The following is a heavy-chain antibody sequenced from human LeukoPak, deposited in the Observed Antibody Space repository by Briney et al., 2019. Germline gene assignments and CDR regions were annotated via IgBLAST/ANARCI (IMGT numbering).Heavy chain of an antibody. CDR1: GGTFSSYA. Sequence: SVKVSCTASGGTFSSYAISWVRPAPGQGLGWMGRIIPILGIANYAQKFQGRVTITADKSTSTAYMELSSLRSEDTAVYYCAREAEYYYDSSGYYPYWGQGTLVTVSS. CDR2: IIPILGIA. J-gene: IGHJ4*02. V-gene: IGHV1-69*04. D-gene: IGHD3-22*01. CDR3: AREAEYYYDSSGYYPY.